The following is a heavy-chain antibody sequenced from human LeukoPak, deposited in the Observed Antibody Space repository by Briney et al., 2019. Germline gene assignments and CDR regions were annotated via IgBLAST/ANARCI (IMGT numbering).Heavy chain of an antibody. D-gene: IGHD1-1*01. CDR1: VGTFSSYA. V-gene: IGHV1-69*13. CDR2: IIPIFGTA. J-gene: IGHJ6*03. CDR3: ARDPNPGDYMDV. Sequence: ASVKVSFKSSVGTFSSYAISWVRQAPGPGLEWMGVIIPIFGTANYAQKFQGRVTITADESTSTAYMELSSLRSEDTAVYYCARDPNPGDYMDVWGKGTTVTVSS.